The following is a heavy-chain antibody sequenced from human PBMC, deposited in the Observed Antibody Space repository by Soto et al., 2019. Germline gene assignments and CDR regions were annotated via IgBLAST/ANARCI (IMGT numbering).Heavy chain of an antibody. Sequence: GASVKVSCKASGGTFSSYTISWVRQAPGQGLEWMGRIIPILGIANYAQKFQGRVTITADKSTSTAYMELSSLRSEDTAVYYCARWLHKFGYYYYGMDVWGQGTTVTVSS. V-gene: IGHV1-69*02. CDR1: GGTFSSYT. CDR2: IIPILGIA. D-gene: IGHD5-12*01. J-gene: IGHJ6*02. CDR3: ARWLHKFGYYYYGMDV.